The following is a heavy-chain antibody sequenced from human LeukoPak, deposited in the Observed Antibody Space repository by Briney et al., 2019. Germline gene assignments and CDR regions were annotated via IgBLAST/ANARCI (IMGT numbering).Heavy chain of an antibody. V-gene: IGHV1-69*05. J-gene: IGHJ4*02. D-gene: IGHD2-15*01. CDR2: IIPIFGTA. CDR1: GGTFSSYA. CDR3: ARFHPSGYFDY. Sequence: SVKVSWKASGGTFSSYAISWVRQAPGQGLEWMGRIIPIFGTANYAQKFQGRVTITTDESTSTAYMELSSLRSEDTAVYYCARFHPSGYFDYWGQGTLVTVSS.